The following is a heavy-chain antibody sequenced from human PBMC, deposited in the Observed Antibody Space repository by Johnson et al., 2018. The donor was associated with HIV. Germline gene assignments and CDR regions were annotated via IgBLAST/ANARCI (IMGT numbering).Heavy chain of an antibody. V-gene: IGHV3-74*01. D-gene: IGHD4-23*01. Sequence: VQLVESGGGLVQPGGSLRLSCAASGFTFSSYWMHWVRQAPGKGLVWVSRINRNGGSTGYADSVKGRFTISRDNAKNSLYLQMNSLRAEDTALYYCARDPTTVVAFDAFDIWGQGTMVTVSS. J-gene: IGHJ3*02. CDR3: ARDPTTVVAFDAFDI. CDR2: INRNGGST. CDR1: GFTFSSYW.